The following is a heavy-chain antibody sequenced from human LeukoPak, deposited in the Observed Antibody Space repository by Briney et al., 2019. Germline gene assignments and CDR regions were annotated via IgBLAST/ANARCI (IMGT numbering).Heavy chain of an antibody. D-gene: IGHD3-10*01. J-gene: IGHJ5*02. CDR3: AREELGYYGEP. Sequence: SVKVSCKASGGTFSSYAISWVRQAPGQGLEWMGGIIPIFGTANYAQKFQGRVTITADKSTSTAYMELRSLRSDDTAVYYCAREELGYYGEPWGQGTLVTVSS. CDR2: IIPIFGTA. V-gene: IGHV1-69*06. CDR1: GGTFSSYA.